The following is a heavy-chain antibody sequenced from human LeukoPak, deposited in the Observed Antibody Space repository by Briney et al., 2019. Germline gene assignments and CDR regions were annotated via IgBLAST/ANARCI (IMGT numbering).Heavy chain of an antibody. V-gene: IGHV3-33*01. J-gene: IGHJ4*02. D-gene: IGHD3-10*01. CDR1: GFRFSSHG. CDR3: ARFVGSDYTGSFDL. Sequence: PGGSLRLSCAGSGFRFSSHGMHWVRQAPGKGLEWLGYIWHDGSNPDYVDPVKGRFTISRDNSKNTVYLQMNSLRAEDTAVYHCARFVGSDYTGSFDLWGQGTPVTVSS. CDR2: IWHDGSNP.